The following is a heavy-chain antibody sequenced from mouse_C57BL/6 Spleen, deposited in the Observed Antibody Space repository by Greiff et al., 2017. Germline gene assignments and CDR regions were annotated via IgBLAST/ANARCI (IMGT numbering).Heavy chain of an antibody. V-gene: IGHV3-8*01. CDR1: GYSITSDY. CDR3: ARSYDYDPSYYYAMDY. D-gene: IGHD2-4*01. CDR2: ISYSGST. Sequence: EVQLQESGPGLAKPSQTLSLTCSVTGYSITSDYWNWIRKFPGNKLEYMGYISYSGSTYYNPSLKSRISITRDTSKNQYYLQLNSVTTEDTATYYCARSYDYDPSYYYAMDYWGQGTSVTVSS. J-gene: IGHJ4*01.